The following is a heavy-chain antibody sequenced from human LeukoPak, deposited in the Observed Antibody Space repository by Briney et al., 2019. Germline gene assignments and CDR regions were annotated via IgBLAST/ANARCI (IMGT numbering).Heavy chain of an antibody. J-gene: IGHJ4*02. Sequence: PGESLRLSCTASGFTLGDYWMSWVRQAPGKGPEWVANIKGDGSEQNYVDSVNGRFTISRDNAKNSLYLHMNNLRAEDTAMYYCAREGSLSQYWGQGTLVTVSS. CDR3: AREGSLSQY. V-gene: IGHV3-7*01. CDR2: IKGDGSEQ. D-gene: IGHD3-10*01. CDR1: GFTLGDYW.